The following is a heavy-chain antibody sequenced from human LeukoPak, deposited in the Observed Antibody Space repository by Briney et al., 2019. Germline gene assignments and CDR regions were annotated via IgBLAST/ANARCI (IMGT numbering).Heavy chain of an antibody. CDR2: ISSSSSYI. D-gene: IGHD1-26*01. CDR1: GFTFSSYS. CDR3: ARDLSRGVGATR. Sequence: GGSLRLSCAASGFTFSSYSMNWVRQAPGKGLEWVSSISSSSSYIYYADSVKGRFTISRDNAKNSLYLQMNSLRAEDTAAYYCARDLSRGVGATRWGQGTLVTVSS. J-gene: IGHJ4*02. V-gene: IGHV3-21*01.